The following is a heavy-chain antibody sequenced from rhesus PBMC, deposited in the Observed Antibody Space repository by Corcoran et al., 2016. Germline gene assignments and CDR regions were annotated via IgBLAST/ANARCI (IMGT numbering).Heavy chain of an antibody. Sequence: QVQLVHSGAEVQTPGASVKLSCKASGYPFTGSSITWVRQPPGQGLEWMGWNNPSNGNTGYAKKFQGRVTMTRDTSTSTAYMELSSLRSEDTAVYYCARSLGGDDGYWGQGVLVTVSS. V-gene: IGHV1-200*01. J-gene: IGHJ4*01. D-gene: IGHD3-9*01. CDR3: ARSLGGDDGY. CDR1: GYPFTGSS. CDR2: NNPSNGNT.